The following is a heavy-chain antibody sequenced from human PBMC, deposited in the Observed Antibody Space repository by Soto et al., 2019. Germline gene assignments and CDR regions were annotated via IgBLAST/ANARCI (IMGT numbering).Heavy chain of an antibody. V-gene: IGHV4-39*01. CDR2: IYYSGST. CDR3: ARNSGWAGGWAYFFDS. D-gene: IGHD6-19*01. Sequence: SETLSLTCTVSGGSISSNSYYWGWIRQPPGKGLEWIGNIYYSGSTYYNPSLKSRVTISVDTSKNQFSLKLTSVTAADTAVYYCARNSGWAGGWAYFFDSWGLGTRVTLSS. J-gene: IGHJ4*02. CDR1: GGSISSNSYY.